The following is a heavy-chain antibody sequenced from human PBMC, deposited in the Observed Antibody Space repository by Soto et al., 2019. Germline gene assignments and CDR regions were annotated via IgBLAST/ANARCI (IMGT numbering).Heavy chain of an antibody. V-gene: IGHV1-69*13. J-gene: IGHJ4*02. CDR2: IIPFFGTA. CDR3: AKSAPMDAGDKYYYDF. CDR1: GGTFSTFG. D-gene: IGHD4-17*01. Sequence: SVKVSCKASGGTFSTFGISWARQAPGQGLEWMGGIIPFFGTARYSQKFEDRITITADESTNTVYMDLRSLTSEDTAIYYCAKSAPMDAGDKYYYDFWGQGALVTVSS.